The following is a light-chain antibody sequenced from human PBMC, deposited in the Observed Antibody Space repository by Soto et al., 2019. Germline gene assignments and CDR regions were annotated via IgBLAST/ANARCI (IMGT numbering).Light chain of an antibody. CDR3: QARDSSTAVV. J-gene: IGLJ2*01. CDR2: QDS. CDR1: KLGDKY. Sequence: SYELTQPPSVSVSPGQTASITCSGDKLGDKYACWYQQKPGQSPVLVIFQDSKRPSGIPERFSGSNAGNTATLTISGTQARDEADYDCQARDSSTAVVFGGGTKLTVL. V-gene: IGLV3-1*01.